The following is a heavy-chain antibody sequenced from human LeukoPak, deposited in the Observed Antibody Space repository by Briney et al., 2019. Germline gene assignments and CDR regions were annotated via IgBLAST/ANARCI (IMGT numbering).Heavy chain of an antibody. V-gene: IGHV1-18*01. CDR1: GYTFTSYD. D-gene: IGHD2-21*02. J-gene: IGHJ4*02. CDR3: ARGGSRVVTYGNFDY. CDR2: ISTYSGNT. Sequence: GASVTVSCTASGYTFTSYDINWVRQATGQGLEWMGCISTYSGNTNYAQKLQGRITMTIETSTSTAYMELGSLRSDDTAVYYCARGGSRVVTYGNFDYWGQGTLVTVSS.